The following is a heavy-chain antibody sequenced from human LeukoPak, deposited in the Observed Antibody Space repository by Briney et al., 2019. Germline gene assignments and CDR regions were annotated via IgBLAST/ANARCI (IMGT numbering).Heavy chain of an antibody. V-gene: IGHV3-21*01. D-gene: IGHD5-18*01. CDR1: GFTFSSYS. CDR3: AKRLLYSYGPGFDY. J-gene: IGHJ4*02. Sequence: PGGSLRLSCAASGFTFSSYSMNWVRQAPGKGLEWVSSISSSGSYTYYADSVKGRFTISRDNAKNSLYLQMNSLRAEDTAVYYCAKRLLYSYGPGFDYWGQGTLVTVSS. CDR2: ISSSGSYT.